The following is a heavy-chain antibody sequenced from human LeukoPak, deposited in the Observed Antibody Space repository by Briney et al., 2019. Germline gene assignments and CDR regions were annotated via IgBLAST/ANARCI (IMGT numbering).Heavy chain of an antibody. CDR2: INPNSGVT. V-gene: IGHV1-2*02. CDR1: GYTFIDYF. D-gene: IGHD1-7*01. J-gene: IGHJ3*02. Sequence: ASVKVSCKASGYTFIDYFIHCMRQTPGQGLEWLGWINPNSGVTRYAQKFQDRVTMTRDTAAYMELSSLKSDDTAMYYCVRAVSGTLGGAFDIWGQGTAVTVSS. CDR3: VRAVSGTLGGAFDI.